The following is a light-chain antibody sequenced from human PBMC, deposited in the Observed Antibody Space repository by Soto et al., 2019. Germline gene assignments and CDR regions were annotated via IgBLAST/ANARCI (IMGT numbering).Light chain of an antibody. J-gene: IGKJ4*01. CDR2: GAS. Sequence: EIVLTQSPGTLSLSPGXRATLSCRTSQSISTNLAWYQQKPGQAPRLLIYGASTRAIDIADRFSGSGSETEFTLSVSSLQSEDFAIYYCQQYYDWPLVTFGGGTKVDIK. CDR3: QQYYDWPLVT. CDR1: QSISTN. V-gene: IGKV3-15*01.